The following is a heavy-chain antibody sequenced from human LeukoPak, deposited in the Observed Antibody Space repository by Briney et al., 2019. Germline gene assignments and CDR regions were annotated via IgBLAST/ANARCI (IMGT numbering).Heavy chain of an antibody. CDR2: IRGSGGRT. J-gene: IGHJ4*02. V-gene: IGHV3-23*01. Sequence: PGGSLRLSCAASGFTFSSYAMCWVRQAPGKGLEWLSAIRGSGGRTYYAESVEGRFTISRDNSKNTLNLQMNSLRAEDTAVYYCAKDLPRRSIGYFDYWGQGTLVTVSS. D-gene: IGHD3-22*01. CDR1: GFTFSSYA. CDR3: AKDLPRRSIGYFDY.